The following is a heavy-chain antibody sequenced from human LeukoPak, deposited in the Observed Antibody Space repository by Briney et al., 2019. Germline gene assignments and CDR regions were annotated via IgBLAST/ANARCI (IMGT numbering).Heavy chain of an antibody. CDR3: ARGDYDSSGYYQCDY. CDR1: GGSISSGDYY. Sequence: PSQTLCLTCTVSGGSISSGDYYWSWIRQPPGKGLEWIGYIYYSGSTYYNPSLKSRVTISVDTSKNQFSLKLSSVTAADTAVYYRARGDYDSSGYYQCDYWGQGTLVTVSS. D-gene: IGHD3-22*01. CDR2: IYYSGST. J-gene: IGHJ4*02. V-gene: IGHV4-30-4*01.